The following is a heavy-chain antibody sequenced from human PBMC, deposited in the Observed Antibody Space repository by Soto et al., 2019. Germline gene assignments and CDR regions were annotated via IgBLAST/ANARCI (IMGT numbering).Heavy chain of an antibody. D-gene: IGHD6-13*01. CDR3: ARRGIAAAGPDDPYYYYYYMDV. CDR2: IKQDGSEK. J-gene: IGHJ6*03. CDR1: GFTFSSYW. V-gene: IGHV3-7*01. Sequence: GGSLRLSCAASGFTFSSYWMSWVRQAPGKGLEWVANIKQDGSEKYYVDSVKGRFTISRDNAKNSLYLQMNSLRAEDTAVYYCARRGIAAAGPDDPYYYYYYMDVWGKGTTVTVSS.